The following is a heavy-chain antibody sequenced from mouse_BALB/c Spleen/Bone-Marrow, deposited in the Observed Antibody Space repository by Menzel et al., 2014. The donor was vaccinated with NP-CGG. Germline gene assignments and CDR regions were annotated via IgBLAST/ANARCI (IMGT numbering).Heavy chain of an antibody. Sequence: EVQLVESGGGLVQPGGSLRLSCATSGFTFTDYYMSWVRQPPGKALEWLGFIRNKANGYTTEYSASVKGRFTISRDNSQSILYLRMNTLRAEDSATYYCARDDYGRGYWGQGTTLTVSS. CDR3: ARDDYGRGY. CDR2: IRNKANGYTT. V-gene: IGHV7-3*02. CDR1: GFTFTDYY. J-gene: IGHJ2*01. D-gene: IGHD1-1*01.